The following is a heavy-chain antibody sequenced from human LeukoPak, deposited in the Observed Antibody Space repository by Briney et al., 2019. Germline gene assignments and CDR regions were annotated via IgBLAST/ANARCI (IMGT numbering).Heavy chain of an antibody. D-gene: IGHD4-11*01. CDR1: YIFTGYY. CDR2: INPNSRST. V-gene: IGHV1-2*02. CDR3: ARGLPGFDP. J-gene: IGHJ5*02. Sequence: YIFTGYYIXXVRQAPGQGLEWMGWINPNSRSTKYAQKFQGRVTMTRDTSISTVYMELNSLRSDDTAIYYCARGLPGFDPWGQGTLVTVSS.